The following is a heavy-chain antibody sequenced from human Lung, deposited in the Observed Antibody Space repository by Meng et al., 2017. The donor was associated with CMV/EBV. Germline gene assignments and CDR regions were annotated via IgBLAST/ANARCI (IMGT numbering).Heavy chain of an antibody. CDR3: AKRGDSSGTYAMDV. J-gene: IGHJ6*02. Sequence: SCAASGFTFSSYAMHWVRQAPGKGLEWVANIRFDGTNKYHADSVKGRFTISRDNSKNTLYLQMNSLRAEDTAVYYCAKRGDSSGTYAMDVWVQGTXVTVSS. V-gene: IGHV3-30*02. CDR2: IRFDGTNK. D-gene: IGHD3-22*01. CDR1: GFTFSSYA.